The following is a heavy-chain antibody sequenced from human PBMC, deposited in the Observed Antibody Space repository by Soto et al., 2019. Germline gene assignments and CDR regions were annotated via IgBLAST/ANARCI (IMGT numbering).Heavy chain of an antibody. CDR1: GFTFSSYV. CDR3: ARALVATDFDY. CDR2: ISSSSTYL. J-gene: IGHJ4*02. Sequence: PRGSLRLSCAASGFTFSSYVMNWVRQAPGKGLQWVSSISSSSTYLHYADSVKGRFSISRDNAKSSLYLQMDSLRAEDTAVYYCARALVATDFDYWGQGTLVTVSS. V-gene: IGHV3-21*01. D-gene: IGHD5-12*01.